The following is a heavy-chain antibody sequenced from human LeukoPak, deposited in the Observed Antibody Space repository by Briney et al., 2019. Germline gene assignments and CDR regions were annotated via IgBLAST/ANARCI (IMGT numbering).Heavy chain of an antibody. CDR2: INPNSGGT. CDR3: ARELGSYYYYYMDV. CDR1: GYTFTGYY. V-gene: IGHV1-2*02. D-gene: IGHD7-27*01. J-gene: IGHJ6*03. Sequence: ASVKVSCKASGYTFTGYYMHWVRQAPGQGLEWMDWINPNSGGTNYAQKFQGRVTMTRDTSISTAYMELSRLRSDDTAVYYCARELGSYYYYYMDVWGKGTTVTVSS.